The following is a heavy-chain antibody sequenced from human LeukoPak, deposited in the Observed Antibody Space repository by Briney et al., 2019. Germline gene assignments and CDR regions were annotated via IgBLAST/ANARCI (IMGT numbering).Heavy chain of an antibody. J-gene: IGHJ3*02. CDR1: GGSISSYY. CDR3: ARHRLALIAAAGTPHHAFDI. V-gene: IGHV4-59*08. D-gene: IGHD6-13*01. Sequence: SETLSLTCTVSGGSISSYYWSWIRQPPGKGLEWIGYIYYSGSTNYNPSLKSRVTISVDTSKNQFSLKLSSVTAADTAVYYCARHRLALIAAAGTPHHAFDIWGQGTMVTVSA. CDR2: IYYSGST.